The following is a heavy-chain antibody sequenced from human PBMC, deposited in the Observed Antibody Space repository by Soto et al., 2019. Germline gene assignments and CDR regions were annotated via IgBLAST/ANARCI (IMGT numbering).Heavy chain of an antibody. V-gene: IGHV1-69*01. CDR1: GGTFSNYA. J-gene: IGHJ5*02. CDR3: ARDNPYTNSFGNWFDP. D-gene: IGHD6-13*01. CDR2: IIPVFGTV. Sequence: QVRLVQSGAEVKKPGSSVKVSCKASGGTFSNYAITWLRLAPGQGLEWLGGIIPVFGTVNYAQKFQGRVTITADESTSTAYMELNRLRSDYTAVDYCARDNPYTNSFGNWFDPWGQGTLVSVS.